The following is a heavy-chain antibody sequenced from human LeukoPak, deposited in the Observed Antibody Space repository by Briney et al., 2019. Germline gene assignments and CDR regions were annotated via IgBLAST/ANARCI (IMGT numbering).Heavy chain of an antibody. V-gene: IGHV4-61*01. J-gene: IGHJ4*02. CDR2: IYYSGST. D-gene: IGHD3-3*01. CDR3: ARVYYDFWSGYLGY. Sequence: SETLSLTCTVSGGSITSVLHYWSWIRQPPGKGLEWIGYIYYSGSTNYNPSLKSRVTISVDTSKNQFSLKLSSVTAADTAVYYCARVYYDFWSGYLGYWGQGTLVTVSS. CDR1: GGSITSVLHY.